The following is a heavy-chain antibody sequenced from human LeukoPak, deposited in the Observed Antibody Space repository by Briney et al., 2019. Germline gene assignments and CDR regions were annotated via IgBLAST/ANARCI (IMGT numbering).Heavy chain of an antibody. CDR3: ARDSDMTTVLPGAFDI. Sequence: PGGSLRLSCAASGFTFSSYWMSWVRQAPGKGLEGVAVISYDGSNKYYADSVKGRFTISRDNSKNTLYLQMNSLRAEDTAVYYCARDSDMTTVLPGAFDIWGQGTMVTVSS. CDR1: GFTFSSYW. J-gene: IGHJ3*02. V-gene: IGHV3-30-3*01. CDR2: ISYDGSNK. D-gene: IGHD4-4*01.